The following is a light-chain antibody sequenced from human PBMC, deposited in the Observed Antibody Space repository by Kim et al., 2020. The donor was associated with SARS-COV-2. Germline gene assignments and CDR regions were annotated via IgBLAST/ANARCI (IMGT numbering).Light chain of an antibody. Sequence: QPVLTQPASVSGSPGQSISISCTGTSSNIGSYNYVSWHQQHPGKAPKLMIYDVNKRPSGISSRFSGSKSGSTASLTISGLQAEDEADYYCSSFTTRSTLVFGGGTKVTVL. CDR2: DVN. CDR1: SSNIGSYNY. J-gene: IGLJ3*02. V-gene: IGLV2-14*03. CDR3: SSFTTRSTLV.